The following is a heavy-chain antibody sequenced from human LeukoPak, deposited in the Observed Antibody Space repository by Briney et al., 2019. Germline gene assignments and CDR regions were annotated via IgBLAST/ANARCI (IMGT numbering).Heavy chain of an antibody. D-gene: IGHD3-22*01. CDR1: GGSISSGSYY. CDR3: ARVDSIVVVIDY. J-gene: IGHJ4*02. V-gene: IGHV4-61*02. Sequence: PSETLSLTCTVSGGSISSGSYYWSWIRQPAGKGLEWIGRIYTSGSTNYNPSLKSRVTISVDTSKNQFSLKLSSVTAADTAVYYCARVDSIVVVIDYWGQGTLVTVSS. CDR2: IYTSGST.